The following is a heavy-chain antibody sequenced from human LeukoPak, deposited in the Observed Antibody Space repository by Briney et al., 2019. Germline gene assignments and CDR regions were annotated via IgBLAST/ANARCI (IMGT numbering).Heavy chain of an antibody. Sequence: PGGSLRFSCAASGFTFSDYSMTWVRQAPGKGLEWVSSISSSSSYTYYADSVKGRFTISRDNAKNSLYLQMNGLRAEDTAVYYCARMIAVAGPYYFDYWGQGTLVTVSS. V-gene: IGHV3-21*01. CDR1: GFTFSDYS. D-gene: IGHD6-19*01. CDR3: ARMIAVAGPYYFDY. CDR2: ISSSSSYT. J-gene: IGHJ4*02.